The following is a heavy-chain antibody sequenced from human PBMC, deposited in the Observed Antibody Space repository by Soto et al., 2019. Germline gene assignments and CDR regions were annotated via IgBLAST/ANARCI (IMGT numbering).Heavy chain of an antibody. CDR2: IYYSGST. Sequence: PSETLSLTCTVSGGSVSSYYWSWIRQPPGKGLEWIGYIYYSGSTHYNPSLKSRVTISLDTSRNQFSLEMSSVAAADTAVYYCARARLSAVGSGRCWFAPPGQRTPVTVSS. CDR1: GGSVSSYY. CDR3: ARARLSAVGSGRCWFAP. J-gene: IGHJ5*02. V-gene: IGHV4-59*02. D-gene: IGHD6-13*01.